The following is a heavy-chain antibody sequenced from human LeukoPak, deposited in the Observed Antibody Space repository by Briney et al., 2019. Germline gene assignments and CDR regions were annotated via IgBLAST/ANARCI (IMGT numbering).Heavy chain of an antibody. Sequence: SETLSLTCTVSGGSISSHYWSWIRQPPGKGLEWIGYIYYSGSTNYNPSHKSRVTISVDTSKNQFSLKLSSVTAADTAVYYCARDQGSGSYFSHWGQGTLVTVSS. CDR2: IYYSGST. CDR3: ARDQGSGSYFSH. V-gene: IGHV4-59*11. D-gene: IGHD1-26*01. J-gene: IGHJ4*02. CDR1: GGSISSHY.